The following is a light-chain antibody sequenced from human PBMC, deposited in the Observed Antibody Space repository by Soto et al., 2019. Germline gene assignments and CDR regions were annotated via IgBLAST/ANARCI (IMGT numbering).Light chain of an antibody. CDR3: AAWDDSLNGVV. V-gene: IGLV1-44*01. CDR1: SSDLGSNT. J-gene: IGLJ2*01. CDR2: SNN. Sequence: QSVLTQPPSASGTPGQGVSSSCSGSSSDLGSNTVNWYQQLPGTAPKLLIYSNNQRPSGVPDRFSGSKSGTSASLAISGLQSEDEADYYCAAWDDSLNGVVFGGGTKLTVL.